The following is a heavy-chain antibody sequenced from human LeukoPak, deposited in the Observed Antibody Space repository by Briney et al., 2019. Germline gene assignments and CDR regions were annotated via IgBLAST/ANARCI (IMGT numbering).Heavy chain of an antibody. Sequence: GASVKVSCKASGYTFTNYVISWVRQAPGQGLEWMGWISGYNGKTNYAVKLPGRVTVTTDISTSTAYMELRSLRSDDTAVYYCARACTSTSCHENNWFDPWGQGTLVIVSS. CDR2: ISGYNGKT. D-gene: IGHD2-2*01. J-gene: IGHJ5*02. CDR1: GYTFTNYV. V-gene: IGHV1-18*01. CDR3: ARACTSTSCHENNWFDP.